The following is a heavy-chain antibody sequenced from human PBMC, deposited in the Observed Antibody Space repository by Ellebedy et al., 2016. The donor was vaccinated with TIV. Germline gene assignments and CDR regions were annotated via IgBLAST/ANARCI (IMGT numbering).Heavy chain of an antibody. Sequence: GGSLRLSXAVSGFTFSRNVMNWVRQAPGKGLEWVSSISGNGVTTYDADSVKGRFTISRDNSKNTLYLQMNSLRVEDTAIYYCAKTKGFSDAFDFWGQGTMVTVS. CDR1: GFTFSRNV. J-gene: IGHJ3*01. V-gene: IGHV3-23*01. CDR3: AKTKGFSDAFDF. CDR2: ISGNGVTT.